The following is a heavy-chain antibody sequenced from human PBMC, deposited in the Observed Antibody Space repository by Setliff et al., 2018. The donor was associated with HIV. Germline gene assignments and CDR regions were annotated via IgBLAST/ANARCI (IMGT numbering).Heavy chain of an antibody. J-gene: IGHJ6*03. D-gene: IGHD1-1*01. CDR3: ARLVSWRYYYYMDV. CDR2: IYNSGST. Sequence: SETLSLTCTVSGGSISSYYWSWIRQPPGKGLEWIGYIYNSGSTNYNPSLKSRVTISVDTSKSQFSLKLSSVTAADTAVYYCARLVSWRYYYYMDVWGKGTTVTVSS. CDR1: GGSISSYY. V-gene: IGHV4-59*08.